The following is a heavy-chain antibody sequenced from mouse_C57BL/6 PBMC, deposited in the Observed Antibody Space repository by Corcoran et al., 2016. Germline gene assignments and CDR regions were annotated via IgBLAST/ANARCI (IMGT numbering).Heavy chain of an antibody. CDR2: INTYSGVP. CDR1: GYTFTTYG. Sequence: QIQLVQSGPELKKPGETVKISCKASGYTFTTYGMSWVRQAPGKGLKWMAWINTYSGVPTYADDFKGRFAFSLETSASTAYLQINNLKNEDTATDFCARDSNWYFDVWGTGTTVTVSS. J-gene: IGHJ1*03. D-gene: IGHD2-5*01. CDR3: ARDSNWYFDV. V-gene: IGHV9-3*01.